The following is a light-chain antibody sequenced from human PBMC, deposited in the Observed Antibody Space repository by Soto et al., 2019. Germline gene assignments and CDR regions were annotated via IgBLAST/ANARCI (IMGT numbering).Light chain of an antibody. V-gene: IGKV3-11*01. CDR3: QQRSNWPT. CDR1: QSVSRY. J-gene: IGKJ1*01. Sequence: IVLTQSPATLALSPGERVTLSCRASQSVSRYLAWYQQKPGQAPRLLIYDASNRAAGIPTRFSGSGSGTDFTLTISSLEPEDFAVYYCQQRSNWPTFGQGTKVEIK. CDR2: DAS.